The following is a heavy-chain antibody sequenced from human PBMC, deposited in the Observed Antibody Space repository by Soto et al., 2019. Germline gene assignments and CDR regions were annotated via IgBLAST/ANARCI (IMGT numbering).Heavy chain of an antibody. D-gene: IGHD4-17*01. CDR3: AHSSSRWPLGY. CDR2: VYWDDDK. Sequence: QITLKESGPTLVKPTQTLTLTCTFSGFSLSTSGVGVVWLRQPPGKALEWLALVYWDDDKRYSPSLKSRLTITQDTSKNQVVRTMNNMDHVDTATYYCAHSSSRWPLGYWGQGALVTVSS. CDR1: GFSLSTSGVG. V-gene: IGHV2-5*02. J-gene: IGHJ4*02.